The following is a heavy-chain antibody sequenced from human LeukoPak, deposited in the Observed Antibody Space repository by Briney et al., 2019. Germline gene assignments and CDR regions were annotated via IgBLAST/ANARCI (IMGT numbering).Heavy chain of an antibody. D-gene: IGHD2-8*01. CDR1: GYTFTGYY. CDR2: INPNSGGT. V-gene: IGHV1-2*02. Sequence: ASVKVSCKASGYTFTGYYIHWVRQAPGQGLEWVGWINPNSGGTNYAQKFQGRVTMTRDTSITTAYMELSSLRSDDAAVYYCARDTGMLANVNYFDYWGQGTLITVSS. J-gene: IGHJ4*02. CDR3: ARDTGMLANVNYFDY.